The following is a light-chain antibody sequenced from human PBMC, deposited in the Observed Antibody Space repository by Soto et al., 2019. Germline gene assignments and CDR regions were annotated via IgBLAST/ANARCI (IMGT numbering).Light chain of an antibody. Sequence: QSALAKPPSVSGSPGQAVPISCTGTSSDVGSYNRVSWYQQPPGTAPKLMIYEVSNRPSGVPDRFSGSKSGNTASLTISGLQAEDEADYYCSSYTSSSPPYVFGTGTKVTVL. CDR2: EVS. J-gene: IGLJ1*01. CDR3: SSYTSSSPPYV. CDR1: SSDVGSYNR. V-gene: IGLV2-18*02.